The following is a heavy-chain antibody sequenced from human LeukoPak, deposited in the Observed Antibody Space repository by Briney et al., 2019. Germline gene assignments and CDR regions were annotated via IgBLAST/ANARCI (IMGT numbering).Heavy chain of an antibody. D-gene: IGHD5-18*01. CDR3: ARAGPSAMVLYYFDY. CDR1: GYTFTSYG. J-gene: IGHJ4*02. V-gene: IGHV1-18*01. CDR2: ISAYNGNT. Sequence: GASVKVSCKASGYTFTSYGISWARQAPGQGLEWMGWISAYNGNTNYAQKLQGRVTMTTDTSTSTAYMELRSLRSDDTAVYYCARAGPSAMVLYYFDYWGQGTLVTVSS.